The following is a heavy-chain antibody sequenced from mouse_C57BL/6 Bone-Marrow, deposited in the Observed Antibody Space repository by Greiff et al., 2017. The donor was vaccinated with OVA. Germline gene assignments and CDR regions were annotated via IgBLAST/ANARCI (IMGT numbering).Heavy chain of an antibody. V-gene: IGHV1-64*01. CDR3: ARDGNPWYFDV. D-gene: IGHD2-1*01. Sequence: QVHVKQPGAELVKPGASVKLSCKASGYTFTSYWMHWVKQRPGQGLEWIGMIHPNSGSTNYNEKFKSKATLTVDKSSSTAYMQLSSLTSEDSAVYYCARDGNPWYFDVWGTGTTVTVPS. CDR1: GYTFTSYW. J-gene: IGHJ1*03. CDR2: IHPNSGST.